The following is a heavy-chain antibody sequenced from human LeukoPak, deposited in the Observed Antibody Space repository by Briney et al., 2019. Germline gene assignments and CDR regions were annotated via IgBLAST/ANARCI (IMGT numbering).Heavy chain of an antibody. Sequence: SVTLSLTCSVSRGYVSSEDYYWDWIRQPPGESPQWIGSIFYSGVTYYNPALQSRVTISVDTSKNQFSLNLTSVTAADTAVYYCARQVPGYFDLWGRGTVVSVSS. CDR2: IFYSGVT. J-gene: IGHJ2*01. CDR3: ARQVPGYFDL. CDR1: RGYVSSEDYY. V-gene: IGHV4-39*07.